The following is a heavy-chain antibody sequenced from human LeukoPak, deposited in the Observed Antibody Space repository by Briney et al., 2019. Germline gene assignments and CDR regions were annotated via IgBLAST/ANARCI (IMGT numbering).Heavy chain of an antibody. CDR1: GGSISSYY. CDR2: IYYSGST. D-gene: IGHD3-22*01. J-gene: IGHJ4*02. Sequence: PSETLSLTCTVSGGSISSYYWSWIRQPPGKGLEWIGYIYYSGSTNYNPSLKSRVTISVDTSKNQFSLKLSSVTAADTAVYYCARDPAYYYDSSGPDYWGQGTLVTVSS. V-gene: IGHV4-59*01. CDR3: ARDPAYYYDSSGPDY.